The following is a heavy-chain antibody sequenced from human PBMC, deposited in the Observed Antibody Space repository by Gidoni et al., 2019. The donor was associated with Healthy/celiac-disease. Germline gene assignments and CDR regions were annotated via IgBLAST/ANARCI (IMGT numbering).Heavy chain of an antibody. J-gene: IGHJ4*02. Sequence: QLQLQESGPGLVKPSETLSLTCTVSGGSISSSSYYWGWIRQPPGKGLEWIGSIYYSGSTYYNPSLKSRVTISVDTSKNQFSLKLSSVTAADTAVYYCATLPGIAAGDGDYWGQGTLVTVSS. CDR3: ATLPGIAAGDGDY. D-gene: IGHD6-13*01. V-gene: IGHV4-39*01. CDR1: GGSISSSSYY. CDR2: IYYSGST.